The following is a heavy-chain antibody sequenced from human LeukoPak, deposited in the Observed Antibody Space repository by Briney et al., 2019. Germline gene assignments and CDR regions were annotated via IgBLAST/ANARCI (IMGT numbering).Heavy chain of an antibody. CDR1: GGSFSGYY. V-gene: IGHV4-34*01. D-gene: IGHD3-10*01. CDR2: INHSGST. CDR3: ARVSYGSGSYWNYGMDV. Sequence: SETLSLTCAVYGGSFSGYYWSWIRQPPGKGLEWIEEINHSGSTNYNPSLKSRVTISVDTSKNQFSLKLSSVTAADTAVYYCARVSYGSGSYWNYGMDVWGQGTTVTVSS. J-gene: IGHJ6*02.